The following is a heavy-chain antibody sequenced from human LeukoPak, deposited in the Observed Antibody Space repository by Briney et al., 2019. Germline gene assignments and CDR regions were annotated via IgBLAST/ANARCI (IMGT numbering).Heavy chain of an antibody. CDR2: ISWNSGSI. V-gene: IGHV3-9*01. CDR1: GFTFDDYA. CDR3: AKDIGSSSWYGDAFDI. D-gene: IGHD6-13*01. J-gene: IGHJ3*02. Sequence: PGGSLRLSCAASGFTFDDYAMHWVRQAPGKGLEWVSGISWNSGSIGYADSVKGRFTISRDNAKNSLYLQMNSLRAEDTALYYCAKDIGSSSWYGDAFDIWGQGTMVTVSS.